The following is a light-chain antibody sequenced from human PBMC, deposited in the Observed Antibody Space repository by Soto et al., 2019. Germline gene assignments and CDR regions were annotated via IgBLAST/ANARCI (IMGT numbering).Light chain of an antibody. Sequence: QSALTQPASVSGSPGQSITISCTGTISDIGGYNFISWYQHHPGKAPKLVIYDVNNRPSGISYRSSGSKSGNTASLTISGLQAEDEADYYCASYTRTTTQVFGGGTKLTVL. CDR2: DVN. V-gene: IGLV2-14*01. CDR3: ASYTRTTTQV. J-gene: IGLJ2*01. CDR1: ISDIGGYNF.